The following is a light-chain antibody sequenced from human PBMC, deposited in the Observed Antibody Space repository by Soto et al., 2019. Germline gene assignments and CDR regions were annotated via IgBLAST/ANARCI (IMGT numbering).Light chain of an antibody. Sequence: EFVLTQSPGTLSLSPGERATLSCRASQSLANSFIAWYQQKPGQAPRLLIYDTSSRASGIPDRFSGSGSGTDFTLTISRLEPEDFAVYYCQQFSSYPLTFGGGTRLEI. CDR3: QQFSSYPLT. J-gene: IGKJ5*01. CDR1: QSLANSF. CDR2: DTS. V-gene: IGKV3-20*01.